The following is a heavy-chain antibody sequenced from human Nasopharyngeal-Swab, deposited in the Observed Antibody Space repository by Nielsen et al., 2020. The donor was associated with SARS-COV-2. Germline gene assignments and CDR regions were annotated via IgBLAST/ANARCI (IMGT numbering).Heavy chain of an antibody. CDR1: GFTFSSYG. CDR2: ISYDGSNK. J-gene: IGHJ6*02. CDR3: ARVSPPLLTGPYYYYGMDV. Sequence: GGSLRLSCAASGFTFSSYGMHWVRQAPGKGLEWVAVISYDGSNKYYADSVKGRFTISRDNSKNSLYLQMNSLRAEDTAVYYCARVSPPLLTGPYYYYGMDVWGQGTTVTVSS. V-gene: IGHV3-30*03. D-gene: IGHD3-9*01.